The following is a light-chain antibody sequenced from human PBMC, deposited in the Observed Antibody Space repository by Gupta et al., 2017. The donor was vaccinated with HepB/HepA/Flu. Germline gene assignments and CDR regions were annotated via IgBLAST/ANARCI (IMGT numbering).Light chain of an antibody. CDR1: QSISSY. J-gene: IGKJ5*01. CDR3: QQSDSTPLT. CDR2: AAS. V-gene: IGKV1-39*01. Sequence: DIQMTQSPSSLSASVGDRVTITCRASQSISSYLNWYQQKPGKAPKLLIYAASSLQSGVPSRFSGSGSGTAFTLTIISLQPADFATYYCQQSDSTPLTFGQGTRLEIK.